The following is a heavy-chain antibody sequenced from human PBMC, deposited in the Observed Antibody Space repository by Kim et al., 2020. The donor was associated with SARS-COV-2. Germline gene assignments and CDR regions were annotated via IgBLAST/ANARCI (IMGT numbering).Heavy chain of an antibody. J-gene: IGHJ4*02. V-gene: IGHV3-23*01. D-gene: IGHD2-15*01. Sequence: ARFTISRANSKNTLYLQMNSLRAEDTAVYYCAKALYCSGGSCYSGGYFDYWGQGTLVTVSS. CDR3: AKALYCSGGSCYSGGYFDY.